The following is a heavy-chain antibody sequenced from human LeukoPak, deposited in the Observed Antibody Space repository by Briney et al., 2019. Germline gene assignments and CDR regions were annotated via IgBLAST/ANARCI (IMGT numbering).Heavy chain of an antibody. CDR3: AKVEDIVVVPAALDG. CDR1: GFTFSSYA. CDR2: ISGSGGST. D-gene: IGHD2-2*01. V-gene: IGHV3-23*01. Sequence: PGGSLRLSCAASGFTFSSYAMSWVRQAPGKGLEWVSAISGSGGSTYYAVSVKGRFTIYRDNSKNTLYLQMNSLRAEDTAVYYCAKVEDIVVVPAALDGWGQGTLVTVSS. J-gene: IGHJ4*02.